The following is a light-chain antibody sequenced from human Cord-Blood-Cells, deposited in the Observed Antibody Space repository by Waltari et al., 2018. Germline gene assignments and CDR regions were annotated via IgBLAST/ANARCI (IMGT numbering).Light chain of an antibody. CDR3: CSYAGSSTLV. CDR1: CSDVGSYNL. CDR2: EGS. Sequence: QSALTQPASVSGSPGQSITISCTGTCSDVGSYNLVSWYQQHPGKAPNPMLYEGSTRPSGVSNRFSGSKSGNTASLTISGLQAEDEADYYCCSYAGSSTLVFGGGTKLTVL. V-gene: IGLV2-23*01. J-gene: IGLJ2*01.